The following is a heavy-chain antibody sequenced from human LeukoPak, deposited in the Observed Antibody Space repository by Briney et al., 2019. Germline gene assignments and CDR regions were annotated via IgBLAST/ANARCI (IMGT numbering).Heavy chain of an antibody. D-gene: IGHD2-2*01. J-gene: IGHJ6*03. CDR2: INHSGST. V-gene: IGHV4-38-2*02. Sequence: SETLSLTCSVSGYSINSGFYWGWIRQPPGKGLEWIGEINHSGSTNYNPSPKSRVTISVDTSKNQFSLKLSSVTAADTAVYYCARLRYCSSTSCYDGYYYYYMDVWGKGTTVTISS. CDR3: ARLRYCSSTSCYDGYYYYYMDV. CDR1: GYSINSGFY.